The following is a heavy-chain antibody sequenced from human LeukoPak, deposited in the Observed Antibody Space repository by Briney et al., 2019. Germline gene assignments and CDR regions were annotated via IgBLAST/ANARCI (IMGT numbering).Heavy chain of an antibody. Sequence: SETLSLTCTVSGGSISSYYWSWIRQPPGKGLEWIGYIYYSGSTNYNPSLQTRVTISVDTSKNQFSLKLSSVTAADTAVYYCARHDSNYVGYFDNWGQGTLVTVAS. J-gene: IGHJ4*02. V-gene: IGHV4-59*08. CDR2: IYYSGST. CDR3: ARHDSNYVGYFDN. D-gene: IGHD1-7*01. CDR1: GGSISSYY.